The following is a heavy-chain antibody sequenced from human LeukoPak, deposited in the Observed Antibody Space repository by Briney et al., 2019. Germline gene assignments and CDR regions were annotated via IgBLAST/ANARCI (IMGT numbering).Heavy chain of an antibody. J-gene: IGHJ4*02. V-gene: IGHV3-64*01. Sequence: GGSLRLSCAASGFTFSSYAMHWVRQAPGKGLKYVSVISSNGGSTYYANSVKGRFTISRDNSKNTLNLQMGSLRADDMAVYYCARESQTGVDYWGQGTLVTVSS. D-gene: IGHD7-27*01. CDR3: ARESQTGVDY. CDR2: ISSNGGST. CDR1: GFTFSSYA.